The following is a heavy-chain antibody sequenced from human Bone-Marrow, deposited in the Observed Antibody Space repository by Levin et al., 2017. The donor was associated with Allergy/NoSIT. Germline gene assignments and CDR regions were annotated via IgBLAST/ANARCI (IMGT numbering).Heavy chain of an antibody. V-gene: IGHV4-4*02. CDR1: GGSISSSTW. Sequence: SETLSITCTVSGGSISSSTWWSWVRQSPGKALEWIGEIYHGGRTNYNPSLKSRVSMSVDKSKSQFSLKLSSVTAADTAVYYCARDPLDYGTNSGNYWGQGTLVTVSS. J-gene: IGHJ4*02. D-gene: IGHD4-17*01. CDR3: ARDPLDYGTNSGNY. CDR2: IYHGGRT.